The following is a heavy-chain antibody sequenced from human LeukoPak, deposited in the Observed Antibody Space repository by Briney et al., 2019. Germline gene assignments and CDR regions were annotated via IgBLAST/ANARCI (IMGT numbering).Heavy chain of an antibody. CDR3: VGGTGWLPLT. CDR1: GFTFSSYS. D-gene: IGHD6-19*01. J-gene: IGHJ5*01. Sequence: GSLRLSCAASGFTFSSYSMNWVRQAPGKGLEWVSYISSSSSTIYYADSVKGRFTISRDNAENSLYLQMNSLRAEDTAVYYCVGGTGWLPLTWGQGTLVTVSS. V-gene: IGHV3-48*01. CDR2: ISSSSSTI.